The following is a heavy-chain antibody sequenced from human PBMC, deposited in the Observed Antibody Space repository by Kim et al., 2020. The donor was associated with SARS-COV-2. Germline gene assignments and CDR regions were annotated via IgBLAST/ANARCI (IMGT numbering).Heavy chain of an antibody. Sequence: GESLKISCKGSGYSFTSYWIGWVRQMPGKGLEWMGIIYPGDSDTRYSPSFQGQVTISADKSISTAYLQWSSLKASDTAMYYCARHRQPTMVRGVRGSWFDPWGQGTLVTVSS. CDR1: GYSFTSYW. CDR2: IYPGDSDT. CDR3: ARHRQPTMVRGVRGSWFDP. J-gene: IGHJ5*02. V-gene: IGHV5-51*01. D-gene: IGHD3-10*01.